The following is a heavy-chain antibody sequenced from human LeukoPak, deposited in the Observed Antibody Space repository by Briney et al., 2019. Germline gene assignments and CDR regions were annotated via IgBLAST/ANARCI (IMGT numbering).Heavy chain of an antibody. J-gene: IGHJ4*02. Sequence: PGGSLRLSCAASGFTFSSYSMNWVRQAPGKGLEWVSSISSSSSYIYYADSVRGRFTISRDNAKNSLYLQMNSLRAEDTAMYYCARGQASDFDYWGQGTLVTVSS. CDR1: GFTFSSYS. CDR3: ARGQASDFDY. CDR2: ISSSSSYI. V-gene: IGHV3-21*01.